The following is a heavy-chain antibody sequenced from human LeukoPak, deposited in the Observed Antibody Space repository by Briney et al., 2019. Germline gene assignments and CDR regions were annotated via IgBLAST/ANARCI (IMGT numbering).Heavy chain of an antibody. CDR2: ISSNGGST. Sequence: GGSLRLSCAASGFTFSSYAMHWVRQAPGKGLEYVSAISSNGGSTYYANSVKGRFTISRDNSKNTLYLQMGSLRAEDMAVYYCARGRNIAVAGGYFDYWGQGTLVTVSS. V-gene: IGHV3-64*01. CDR1: GFTFSSYA. CDR3: ARGRNIAVAGGYFDY. D-gene: IGHD6-19*01. J-gene: IGHJ4*02.